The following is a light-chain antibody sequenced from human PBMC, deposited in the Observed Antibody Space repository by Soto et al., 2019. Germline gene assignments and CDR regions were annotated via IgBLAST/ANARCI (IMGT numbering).Light chain of an antibody. CDR2: SAF. J-gene: IGKJ5*01. CDR3: QQGSTTPIT. V-gene: IGKV1-39*01. Sequence: DIPMTKSPAALSASIGDRVTITCRASQNIGSFLNWYQQKPGEAPRLLVYSAFRIQSGVPSRFNASGSGTDFTLSISSLQPEDFSTYYCQQGSTTPITVGLGTRLEIK. CDR1: QNIGSF.